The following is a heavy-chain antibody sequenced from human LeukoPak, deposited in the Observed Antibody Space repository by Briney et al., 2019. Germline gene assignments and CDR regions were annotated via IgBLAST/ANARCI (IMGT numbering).Heavy chain of an antibody. CDR1: GFTFSSYD. CDR2: ISTSGGTT. J-gene: IGHJ5*02. Sequence: GGSLRLSCAASGFTFSSYDMSWVRQAPGKGLEWVSVISTSGGTTYYADSVKGRFTISRDNSKNTVILQMNSLRADDTAIYYCAKRSSGGREVDPWGQGTLVTVSS. CDR3: AKRSSGGREVDP. V-gene: IGHV3-23*01. D-gene: IGHD6-25*01.